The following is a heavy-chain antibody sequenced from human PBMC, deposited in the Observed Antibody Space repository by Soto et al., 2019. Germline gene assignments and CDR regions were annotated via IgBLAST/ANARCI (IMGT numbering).Heavy chain of an antibody. CDR3: AKDLLQWLGGSGPVDY. CDR2: IIPTGGST. CDR1: GFCFSSYA. D-gene: IGHD6-19*01. V-gene: IGHV3-23*01. Sequence: VQLLESGGGLIHPGGALTLSCATSGFCFSSYAMTLLRQAPGNALECVSTIIPTGGSTYYPDSVTGRFTISRDDSKTTLYLHMNSLRAEDTATYYCAKDLLQWLGGSGPVDYWAQGTRVTVSS. J-gene: IGHJ4*02.